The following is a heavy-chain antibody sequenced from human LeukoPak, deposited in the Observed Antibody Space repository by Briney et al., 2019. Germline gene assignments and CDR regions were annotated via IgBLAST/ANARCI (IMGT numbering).Heavy chain of an antibody. V-gene: IGHV4-30-2*01. CDR3: ARGYLRPLDAFDT. CDR2: IYHSGST. Sequence: SQTLSLTCAVSGGSISSGGYSWSWIRQPPGKGLEWIGYIYHSGSTYYNPSLKSRVTISVDRSKNQFSLKLSSVTAADTAVYYCARGYLRPLDAFDTWGQGTMVTVSS. CDR1: GGSISSGGYS. D-gene: IGHD1-1*01. J-gene: IGHJ3*02.